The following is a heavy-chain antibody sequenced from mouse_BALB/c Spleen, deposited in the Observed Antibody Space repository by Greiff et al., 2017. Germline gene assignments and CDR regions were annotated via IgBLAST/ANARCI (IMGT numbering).Heavy chain of an antibody. D-gene: IGHD2-4*01. CDR2: ISSGGSYT. J-gene: IGHJ3*01. CDR3: ARPGNDYDGFAY. V-gene: IGHV5-6*01. CDR1: GFTFSSYG. Sequence: EVKVVESGGDLVKPGGSLKLSCAASGFTFSSYGMSWVRQTPDKRLEWVATISSGGSYTYYPDSVKGRFTISRDNAKNTLYLQMSSLKSEDTAMYYCARPGNDYDGFAYWGQGTLVTVSA.